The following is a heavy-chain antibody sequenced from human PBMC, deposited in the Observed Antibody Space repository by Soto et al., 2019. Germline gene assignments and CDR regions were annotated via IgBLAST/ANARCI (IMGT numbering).Heavy chain of an antibody. CDR2: IDYSGST. CDR1: GGSISSGGYY. V-gene: IGHV4-31*03. CDR3: ARVLRGYRNAIALNWFDP. D-gene: IGHD5-18*01. Sequence: QVQLQESGPGLVKPSQTLSLTCTVSGGSISSGGYYWSWIRQHPGKGLEWIGYIDYSGSTYYNPSLKSRVTISVDTSKNQSSLKLSSVTAADTAVYYCARVLRGYRNAIALNWFDPWGQGTLGTVSS. J-gene: IGHJ5*02.